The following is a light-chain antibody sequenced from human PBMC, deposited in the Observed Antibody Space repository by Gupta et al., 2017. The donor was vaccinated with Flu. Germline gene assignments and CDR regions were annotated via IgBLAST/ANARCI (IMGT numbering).Light chain of an antibody. CDR3: KQYNSLGT. CDR1: QAIRHS. J-gene: IGKJ4*01. V-gene: IGKV1-33*01. CDR2: DAS. Sequence: DIQMTQSPSSLSASVGDRVTITCQASQAIRHSLSWEQQKPGQAPNLMIYDASKFETGVTSRFSGSGEGKDFTFTSTSREEEDGATYYWKQYNSLGTFGGGTKVEIK.